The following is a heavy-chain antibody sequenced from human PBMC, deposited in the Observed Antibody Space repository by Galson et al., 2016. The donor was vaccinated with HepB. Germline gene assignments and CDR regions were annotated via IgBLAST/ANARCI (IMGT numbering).Heavy chain of an antibody. CDR3: AREWFGSSWYNWFDP. D-gene: IGHD2-2*01. V-gene: IGHV1-18*01. Sequence: SVKVSCKAAGSTFTSYGIAWIRQAPGQGLEWMGRVSAYNGKTNYAQRFQDRVTMTTDTFTTTVYMELKSLRLDDTAVYYCAREWFGSSWYNWFDPLGQGTLVTVSS. CDR2: VSAYNGKT. J-gene: IGHJ5*02. CDR1: GSTFTSYG.